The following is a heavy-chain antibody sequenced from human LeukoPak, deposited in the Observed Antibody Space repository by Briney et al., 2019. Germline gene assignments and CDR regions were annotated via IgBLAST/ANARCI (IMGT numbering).Heavy chain of an antibody. CDR1: GYSISSGYY. J-gene: IGHJ4*02. D-gene: IGHD3-22*01. Sequence: SETLSLTCTVSGYSISSGYYWGWIRQSPGKGLEWIGSIHHSGTTYYNPSLKSRVTISVDTSKNQFSLKLSSVTAADTAVYYCARGYYDSSGYSEYYFDYWGQGTLVTVSS. CDR2: IHHSGTT. CDR3: ARGYYDSSGYSEYYFDY. V-gene: IGHV4-38-2*02.